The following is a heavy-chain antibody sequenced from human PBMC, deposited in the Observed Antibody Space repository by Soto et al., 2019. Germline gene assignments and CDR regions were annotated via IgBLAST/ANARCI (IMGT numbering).Heavy chain of an antibody. CDR3: AKGVGYYDSSGYYDDAFDI. CDR2: ISGSGGST. D-gene: IGHD3-22*01. Sequence: GGSLRLSCAASGFTFSSYAMSWVRQAPGKGLEWVSAISGSGGSTYYADSVKGRFTISRDNSKNTLYLQMNSLRAEDTAVYYCAKGVGYYDSSGYYDDAFDIWGQGTMVTVSS. J-gene: IGHJ3*02. V-gene: IGHV3-23*01. CDR1: GFTFSSYA.